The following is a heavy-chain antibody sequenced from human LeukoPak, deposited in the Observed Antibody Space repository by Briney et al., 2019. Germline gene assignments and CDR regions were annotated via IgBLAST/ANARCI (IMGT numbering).Heavy chain of an antibody. CDR2: ISSNGNTK. Sequence: GGSLRLSCTTSGFTFTDYAFNWVRQTPGKGMEWVAIISSNGNTKSYADSLKGRFTISRDNFRASVFLEVSTLRPEDSGLYYCVRDLTSGARFDFWGQGTLVTVSA. CDR1: GFTFTDYA. CDR3: VRDLTSGARFDF. J-gene: IGHJ4*02. D-gene: IGHD3-9*01. V-gene: IGHV3-30*04.